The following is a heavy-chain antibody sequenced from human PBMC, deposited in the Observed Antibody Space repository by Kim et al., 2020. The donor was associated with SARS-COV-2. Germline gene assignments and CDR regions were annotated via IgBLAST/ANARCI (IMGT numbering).Heavy chain of an antibody. CDR2: ISSSGSTI. D-gene: IGHD5-12*01. Sequence: GGSLRLSCAASGFTFSSYEMNWVRQAPGKGLEWVSYISSSGSTIYYADSVKGRFTISRDNAKNSLYLQMNSLRAEDTAVYYCATSPGMATITNYYYGMDVWGQGTTVTVSS. V-gene: IGHV3-48*03. CDR3: ATSPGMATITNYYYGMDV. J-gene: IGHJ6*02. CDR1: GFTFSSYE.